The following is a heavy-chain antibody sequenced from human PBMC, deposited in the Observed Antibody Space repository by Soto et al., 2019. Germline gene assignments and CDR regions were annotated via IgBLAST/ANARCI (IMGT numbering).Heavy chain of an antibody. CDR3: ARVRAYYYDSSGYSGPFGY. D-gene: IGHD3-22*01. V-gene: IGHV1-69*13. CDR1: GGTFSSYA. Sequence: AVEVSCKASGGTFSSYAISWVRQAPGQGLEWMGGIIPIFGTANYAQKFQGRVTITADESTSTAYMELSSLRSEDTAVYYCARVRAYYYDSSGYSGPFGYWGQGTLVTVSS. CDR2: IIPIFGTA. J-gene: IGHJ4*02.